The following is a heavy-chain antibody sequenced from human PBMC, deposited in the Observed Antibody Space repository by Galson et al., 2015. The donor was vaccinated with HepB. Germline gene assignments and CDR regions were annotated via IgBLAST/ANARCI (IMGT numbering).Heavy chain of an antibody. V-gene: IGHV3-33*01. CDR1: GFTFSSYG. CDR3: ARDLKGSYDFWSAYPSGAFDV. CDR2: IWYDGSNK. D-gene: IGHD3-3*01. Sequence: SLRLSCAASGFTFSSYGMHWVRQAPGKGLEWVAVIWYDGSNKYYADSVKGRFTISRDNSKNTLYLQMNSLRAEDTAVYYCARDLKGSYDFWSAYPSGAFDVWGQGTMVTVSS. J-gene: IGHJ3*01.